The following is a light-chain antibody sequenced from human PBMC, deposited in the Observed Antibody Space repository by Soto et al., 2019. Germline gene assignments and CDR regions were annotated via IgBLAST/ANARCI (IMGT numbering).Light chain of an antibody. V-gene: IGKV1-5*03. CDR2: KAS. Sequence: DSQMTQSPSTLSASVGDRVTITCRASQSISSWLAWYQQKPGKAPTLLIYKASSLESGVPSRFSGSGSGTEFTLTISSLQPDDFATYYCQQYNSYSWTFGQGTKVEIK. CDR3: QQYNSYSWT. CDR1: QSISSW. J-gene: IGKJ1*01.